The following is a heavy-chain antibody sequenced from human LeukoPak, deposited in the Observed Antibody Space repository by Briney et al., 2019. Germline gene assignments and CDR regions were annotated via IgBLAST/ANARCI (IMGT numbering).Heavy chain of an antibody. J-gene: IGHJ5*02. CDR2: INHSGST. Sequence: SETESLTCAVYGGSFSGYYWSWVRQPPGKGLEWIGEINHSGSTNYNPSLKSRVTISVDTSKNQFSLKLSSVTAADTAVYYCARHKRTVVTPSFWFDPWGQGTLVTVSS. V-gene: IGHV4-34*01. CDR1: GGSFSGYY. CDR3: ARHKRTVVTPSFWFDP. D-gene: IGHD4-23*01.